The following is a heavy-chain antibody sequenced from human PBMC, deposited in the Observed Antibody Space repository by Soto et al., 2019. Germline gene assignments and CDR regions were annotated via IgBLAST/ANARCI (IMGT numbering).Heavy chain of an antibody. V-gene: IGHV1-3*01. D-gene: IGHD2-21*02. J-gene: IGHJ4*02. CDR2: INAGNGNT. Sequence: QVQLVQSGAEVKKPGASVKVSCKASGYTFTSYAMHWVRQAPGQRLEWMGWINAGNGNTKYSQKFQGRVTITRDTSARTAYMELSSLRSEDTAVYYCAISIVVGTALDYWGQGTLVTVSS. CDR1: GYTFTSYA. CDR3: AISIVVGTALDY.